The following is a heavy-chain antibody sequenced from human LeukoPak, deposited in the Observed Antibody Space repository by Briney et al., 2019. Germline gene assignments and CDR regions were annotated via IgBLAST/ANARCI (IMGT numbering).Heavy chain of an antibody. D-gene: IGHD3-22*01. J-gene: IGHJ3*01. CDR2: INPKSGAT. CDR1: GYTFDENY. Sequence: ASVKVSCQASGYTFDENYIHWLRQAPGQGPEWMGWINPKSGATDAAHRFQGRLTMTRDTSIGTAYMDLSGLRLDDTGIYYCARAGDDSTGHYYSFHFWGQGTMVTVSS. CDR3: ARAGDDSTGHYYSFHF. V-gene: IGHV1-2*02.